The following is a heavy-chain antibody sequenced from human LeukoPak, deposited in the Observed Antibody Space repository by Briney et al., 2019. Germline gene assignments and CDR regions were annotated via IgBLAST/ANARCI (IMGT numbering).Heavy chain of an antibody. CDR3: ARDLFEAAAGNT. D-gene: IGHD6-13*01. CDR2: IIPILGIA. J-gene: IGHJ4*02. CDR1: GYTFTSYG. V-gene: IGHV1-69*04. Sequence: SVKVSCKASGYTFTSYGISWVRQAPGQGLEWMGRIIPILGIANYAQKFQGRVTITADKSTSTAYMELSSLRSEDTAVYYCARDLFEAAAGNTWGQGTLVTVSS.